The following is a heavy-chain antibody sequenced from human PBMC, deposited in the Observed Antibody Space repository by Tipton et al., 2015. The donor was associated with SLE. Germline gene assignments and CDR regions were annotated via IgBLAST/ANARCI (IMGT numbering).Heavy chain of an antibody. Sequence: QLVQSGAEVKKPGESLKISCKGSGYSFSTYGIGWVRQMPGKGLGWMGIIYPRDSDSRYSPSFRGQVTISADKSISTAYLQWGSLKASDSAIYYCARVRDFVHYDIAFDVWGQGTMVTVSS. CDR3: ARVRDFVHYDIAFDV. J-gene: IGHJ3*01. CDR2: IYPRDSDS. D-gene: IGHD4-17*01. CDR1: GYSFSTYG. V-gene: IGHV5-51*03.